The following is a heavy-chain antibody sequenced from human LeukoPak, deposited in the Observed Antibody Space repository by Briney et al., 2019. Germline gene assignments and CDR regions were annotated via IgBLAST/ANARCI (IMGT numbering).Heavy chain of an antibody. CDR1: GFTFSSYW. CDR2: INSDGSST. J-gene: IGHJ5*02. D-gene: IGHD6-19*01. V-gene: IGHV3-74*01. CDR3: AKDGGWYWFDP. Sequence: GGSLRLSCAASGFTFSSYWMHWVRQAPGKGLVWVSRINSDGSSTNYADSVKGRFTISRDNSKNTLYLQMNSLRAEDTAVYYCAKDGGWYWFDPWGQGTLVTVSS.